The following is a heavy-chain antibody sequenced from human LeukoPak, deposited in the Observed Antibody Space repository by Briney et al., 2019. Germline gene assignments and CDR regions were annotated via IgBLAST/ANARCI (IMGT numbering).Heavy chain of an antibody. CDR3: ARAGGFTMVRGAVNNWFDP. CDR1: GGSISSNSYY. V-gene: IGHV4-39*07. J-gene: IGHJ5*02. CDR2: IYYSGNT. D-gene: IGHD3-10*01. Sequence: PSETLSLTCTVSGGSISSNSYYWGWIRQPPGKGLEWIGSIYYSGNTYYNPSLKSRVSISVDTSKNQFSLKLSSVTATDTAVYYCARAGGFTMVRGAVNNWFDPWGQGTLSPSPQ.